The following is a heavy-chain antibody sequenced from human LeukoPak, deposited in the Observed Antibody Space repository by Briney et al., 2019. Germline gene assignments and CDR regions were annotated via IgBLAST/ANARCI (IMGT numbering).Heavy chain of an antibody. CDR3: ARDATTELGTVYMDV. Sequence: GGSLRLSCAASGFTFDDYAMHWVRQAPGKGLEWVSGISWNSGSIGYADSVKGRFTISRDNAKNSLYLQMNSLRVEDTAVYYCARDATTELGTVYMDVWGKGTTVTISS. CDR1: GFTFDDYA. V-gene: IGHV3-9*01. CDR2: ISWNSGSI. D-gene: IGHD4-17*01. J-gene: IGHJ6*03.